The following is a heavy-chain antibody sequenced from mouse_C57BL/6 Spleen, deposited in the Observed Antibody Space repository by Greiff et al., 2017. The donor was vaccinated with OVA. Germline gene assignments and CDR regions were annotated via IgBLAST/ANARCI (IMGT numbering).Heavy chain of an antibody. CDR3: AREEEVYYGSSYAMDY. V-gene: IGHV5-17*01. CDR2: ISSGSSTI. J-gene: IGHJ4*01. D-gene: IGHD1-1*01. Sequence: EVQRVESGGGLVKPGGSLKLSCAASGFTFSDYGMHWVRQAPEKGLEWVAYISSGSSTIYYADTVKGRFTISRDNAKNTLFLQMTSLRSEDTAMYYCAREEEVYYGSSYAMDYWGQGRNLSHRLL. CDR1: GFTFSDYG.